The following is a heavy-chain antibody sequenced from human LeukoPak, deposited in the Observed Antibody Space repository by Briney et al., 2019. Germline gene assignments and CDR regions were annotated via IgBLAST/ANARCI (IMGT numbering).Heavy chain of an antibody. D-gene: IGHD3-3*01. CDR1: GGSIRSSYYY. Sequence: KPSETLSLTCTVSGGSIRSSYYYWGWIRQPPGKGLEWIGSIYDSGSTYYNPSLKSRVTISVDTSKNQFSLKLNSVTAADTAVYYCASSQTDYDFWSGYYTGPHDWGQGTLVTVSS. V-gene: IGHV4-39*01. J-gene: IGHJ4*02. CDR2: IYDSGST. CDR3: ASSQTDYDFWSGYYTGPHD.